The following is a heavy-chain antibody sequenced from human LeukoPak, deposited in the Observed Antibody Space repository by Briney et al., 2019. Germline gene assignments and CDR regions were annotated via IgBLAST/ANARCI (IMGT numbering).Heavy chain of an antibody. CDR1: GYSLTSYW. CDR2: IYPGDSDT. J-gene: IGHJ6*04. CDR3: ARLGGYGSGSMGYYYYGMDV. Sequence: GEPLKISCKGSGYSLTSYWIGWVRQMPGKGLEWMGIIYPGDSDTRYSPSFQGQVTISADKSISTAYLQWSSLKASDTAMYYCARLGGYGSGSMGYYYYGMDVWGKGTTVTVSS. D-gene: IGHD3-10*01. V-gene: IGHV5-51*01.